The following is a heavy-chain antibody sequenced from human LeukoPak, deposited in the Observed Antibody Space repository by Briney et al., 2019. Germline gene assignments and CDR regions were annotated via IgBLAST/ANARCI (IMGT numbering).Heavy chain of an antibody. CDR3: ARGLGVVVPAAAYYFDY. V-gene: IGHV4-59*12. CDR2: IYHSGST. J-gene: IGHJ4*02. Sequence: SETLSLTCTVSGGSISSYYWSWIRQPPGKGLEWIGYIYHSGSTYYNPSLKSRVTISVDRSKNQFSLKLSSVTAADTAVYYCARGLGVVVPAAAYYFDYWGQGTLVTVSS. CDR1: GGSISSYY. D-gene: IGHD2-2*01.